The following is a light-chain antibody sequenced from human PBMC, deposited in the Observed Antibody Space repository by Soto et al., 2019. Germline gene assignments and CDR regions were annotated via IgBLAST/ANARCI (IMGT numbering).Light chain of an antibody. CDR2: WAS. J-gene: IGKJ5*01. V-gene: IGKV4-1*01. CDR3: QQYYSSPS. CDR1: QSVFYSSNNKNC. Sequence: DIVMTQSPDSLAVSLGERATINCKSSQSVFYSSNNKNCLAWYQQKPGQPPKLLIFWASTRESGVPDRFSGGGSGKDFTLTISSLQAEDVAVYYCQQYYSSPSFGQGTRLEIK.